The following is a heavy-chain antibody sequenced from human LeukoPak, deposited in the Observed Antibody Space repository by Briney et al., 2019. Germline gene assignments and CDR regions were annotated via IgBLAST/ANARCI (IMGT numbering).Heavy chain of an antibody. V-gene: IGHV3-30*04. J-gene: IGHJ4*02. CDR3: ARDACGGGSCDASY. CDR1: GFTFSTFP. D-gene: IGHD2-15*01. Sequence: GGSLRLSCAASGFTFSTFPMHWVRQAPGKGLEWVALISYDGTNKYYADSVKGRFTISRDSSKNTLYPQMNSLRPEDTAVYYCARDACGGGSCDASYWGQGTLVTVSS. CDR2: ISYDGTNK.